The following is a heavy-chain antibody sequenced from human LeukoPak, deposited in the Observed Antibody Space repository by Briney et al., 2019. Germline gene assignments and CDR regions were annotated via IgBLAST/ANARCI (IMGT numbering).Heavy chain of an antibody. D-gene: IGHD1-20*01. V-gene: IGHV3-21*01. Sequence: PGGSLRLSCAASGFTFSSYSMNWVRQAPGKGLEWVSSISSSSSYIYYADSVKGRFTISRDNAKNSLYLQMNSLRAEDTAVYYCARVRDNWNDLEGWADYWGQGTLVTVSS. CDR3: ARVRDNWNDLEGWADY. CDR2: ISSSSSYI. CDR1: GFTFSSYS. J-gene: IGHJ4*02.